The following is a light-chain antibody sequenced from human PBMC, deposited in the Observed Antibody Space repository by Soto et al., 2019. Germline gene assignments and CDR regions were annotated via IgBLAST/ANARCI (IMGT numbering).Light chain of an antibody. Sequence: EIVLTQSPATLSLSPGERATLSCRASQSVSNYLAWYQQKPGQAPRLLIYDASNRASGIPARFSGSGSGTDFTLTISSLDPEDFAVYYCQQYNNWPSFTFCPGTKVDIK. J-gene: IGKJ3*01. CDR2: DAS. V-gene: IGKV3-11*01. CDR1: QSVSNY. CDR3: QQYNNWPSFT.